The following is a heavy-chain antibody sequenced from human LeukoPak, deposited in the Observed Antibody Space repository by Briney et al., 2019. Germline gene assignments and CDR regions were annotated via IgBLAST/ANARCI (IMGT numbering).Heavy chain of an antibody. CDR1: GDFITAYY. Sequence: PSETLSLTCTVSGDFITAYYWSWIRQPPGKGLEWLGYVYYTGSTEYNPSLRSRVTISLEMSKHQFSLSLTSVTAADTAVYYCASNTGTVFDYWGQGALVTVSS. J-gene: IGHJ4*02. V-gene: IGHV4-59*01. CDR2: VYYTGST. D-gene: IGHD7-27*01. CDR3: ASNTGTVFDY.